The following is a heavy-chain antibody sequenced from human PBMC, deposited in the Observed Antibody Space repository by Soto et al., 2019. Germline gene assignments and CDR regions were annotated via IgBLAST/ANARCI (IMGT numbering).Heavy chain of an antibody. V-gene: IGHV1-69*02. CDR3: ARQYVYGDYYYYSMDF. Sequence: GASVKVSCKASGGTFSSYTISWVRQAPGQGLEWMGRIIPILGIANYAQKFQGRVTITADKSTSTAYMELSSLRSEDTAVYYCARQYVYGDYYYYSMDFCGKGTTVTRSS. J-gene: IGHJ6*03. CDR1: GGTFSSYT. D-gene: IGHD4-17*01. CDR2: IIPILGIA.